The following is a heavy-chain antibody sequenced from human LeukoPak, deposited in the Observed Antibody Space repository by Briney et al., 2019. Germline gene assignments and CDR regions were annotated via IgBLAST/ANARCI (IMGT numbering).Heavy chain of an antibody. Sequence: PSETLSLTCAVYGGSFSGYYWSWIRQPPGKGLEWIGEINHSGSTNYDPSLKSRVTISVDTSKNQFSLKLSSVTAADTAVYYCARGRAVTSINYYYMDVWGKGTTVTVSS. CDR3: ARGRAVTSINYYYMDV. J-gene: IGHJ6*03. CDR2: INHSGST. CDR1: GGSFSGYY. V-gene: IGHV4-34*01. D-gene: IGHD4-17*01.